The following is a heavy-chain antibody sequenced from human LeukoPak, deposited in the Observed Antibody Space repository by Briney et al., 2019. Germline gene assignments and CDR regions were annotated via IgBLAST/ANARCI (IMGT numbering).Heavy chain of an antibody. J-gene: IGHJ6*02. CDR2: IYSGGST. D-gene: IGHD2-15*01. Sequence: GGSLRLSCAASGFTVSSNYMTWVRQPPGKGLEWVSGIYSGGSTKYADSVKGRFTISRDNSKNTLYLQMNSLRAEDTAVYYCAREGSGGGLDVWGQGTTVTVS. CDR3: AREGSGGGLDV. CDR1: GFTVSSNY. V-gene: IGHV3-66*01.